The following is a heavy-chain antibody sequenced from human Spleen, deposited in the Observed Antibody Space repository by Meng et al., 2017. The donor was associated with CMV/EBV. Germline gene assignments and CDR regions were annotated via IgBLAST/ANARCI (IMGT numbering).Heavy chain of an antibody. V-gene: IGHV4-34*01. CDR3: ARGGRSYYYDSSGYYRY. CDR1: GGSFSGYY. J-gene: IGHJ4*02. D-gene: IGHD3-22*01. CDR2: INHSGST. Sequence: LRAWGPGLLKPSETLSLTGAVYGGSFSGYYWSWIRQPPGKGLEWIGEINHSGSTNYNPSLKSRVTISVDTSKNQFSLKLSSVTAADTAVYYCARGGRSYYYDSSGYYRYWGQGTLVTVSS.